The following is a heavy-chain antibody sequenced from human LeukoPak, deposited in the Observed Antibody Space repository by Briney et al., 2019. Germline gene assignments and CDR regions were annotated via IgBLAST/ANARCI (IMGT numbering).Heavy chain of an antibody. CDR3: AKDFTSYDILTENWFDP. D-gene: IGHD3-9*01. CDR1: GFTFTSSA. Sequence: ASVKVSCKASGFTFTSSAMQWVRQARGQRLEWIGWIVVGSGNTNYAQKFQERVTITRDMSTSTAYMELSSLRSEDTAVYYCAKDFTSYDILTENWFDPWGQGTLVTVSS. V-gene: IGHV1-58*02. CDR2: IVVGSGNT. J-gene: IGHJ5*02.